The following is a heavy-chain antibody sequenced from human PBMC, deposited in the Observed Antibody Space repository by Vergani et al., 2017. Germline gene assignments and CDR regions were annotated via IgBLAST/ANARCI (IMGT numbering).Heavy chain of an antibody. CDR1: GGTFSSYA. V-gene: IGHV1-69*01. CDR3: AGDGSGYVPYMDV. J-gene: IGHJ6*03. CDR2: IIPIFGTA. Sequence: QVQLVQSGAEVKKPGSSVKVSCKASGGTFSSYAISWVRQAPGQGLEWMGGIIPIFGTANYAQKFQGRVTITADESTSTAYMVLCSLRSEDTAVYYCAGDGSGYVPYMDVWGKGTTVTVSS. D-gene: IGHD5-12*01.